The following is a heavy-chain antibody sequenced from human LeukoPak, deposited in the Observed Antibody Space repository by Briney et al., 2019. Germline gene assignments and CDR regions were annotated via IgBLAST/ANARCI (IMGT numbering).Heavy chain of an antibody. Sequence: ASVKVSCKASGYTFTSYGISWVRQAPGQGLEWMGWLSPYNDNTNYAQKLQGRVTMTTDTSTSTAYMELSSLRSEDTAVYYCARGRGVVTGYYYYYMDVWGKGTTVTVSS. CDR3: ARGRGVVTGYYYYYMDV. V-gene: IGHV1-18*01. D-gene: IGHD4-23*01. J-gene: IGHJ6*03. CDR1: GYTFTSYG. CDR2: LSPYNDNT.